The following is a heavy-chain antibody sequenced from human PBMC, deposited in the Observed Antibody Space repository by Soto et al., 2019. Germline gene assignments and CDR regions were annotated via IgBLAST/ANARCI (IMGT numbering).Heavy chain of an antibody. V-gene: IGHV1-3*01. CDR1: GYTFTAYP. J-gene: IGHJ4*02. Sequence: QVHLVQSGAEVKKPGASVKVSCKASGYTFTAYPMHWVRQAPGQRLEWMGWINAANGDTGYSQKFHDRVTFTRDTSATTVYMELSSLTSEDTAVYYCARKDYYGAGVYYFDHWGQETLVTVSS. CDR2: INAANGDT. D-gene: IGHD3-10*01. CDR3: ARKDYYGAGVYYFDH.